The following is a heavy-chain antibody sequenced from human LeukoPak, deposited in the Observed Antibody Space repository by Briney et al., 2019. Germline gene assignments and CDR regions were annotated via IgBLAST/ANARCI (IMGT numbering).Heavy chain of an antibody. D-gene: IGHD3-10*01. CDR3: ARHNVWLGDQNFLYYFDY. J-gene: IGHJ4*02. CDR2: IYYSENT. V-gene: IGHV4-59*08. Sequence: SETLSLTCTVSGASISTYYWSWIRQPPGKGLEWIGYIYYSENTNYNPSLKSRVTISVDSSKSQFSLKLSSVTAADTAVYYCARHNVWLGDQNFLYYFDYWGQGTLVTVSS. CDR1: GASISTYY.